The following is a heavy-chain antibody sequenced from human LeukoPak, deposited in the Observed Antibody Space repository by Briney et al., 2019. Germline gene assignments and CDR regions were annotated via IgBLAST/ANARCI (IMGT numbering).Heavy chain of an antibody. J-gene: IGHJ4*02. CDR2: ILFDGSKK. D-gene: IGHD3-22*01. CDR1: GFTFSHHG. Sequence: AGSLRLSCAASGFTFSHHGMHWVRQASGKGLEWVAFILFDGSKKYFVDSVKGRFTISRDNSKNAVSLQMNNLRTEDTAMYYCARAVDKGTGYYMDFWGQGTLVTVSS. CDR3: ARAVDKGTGYYMDF. V-gene: IGHV3-30*02.